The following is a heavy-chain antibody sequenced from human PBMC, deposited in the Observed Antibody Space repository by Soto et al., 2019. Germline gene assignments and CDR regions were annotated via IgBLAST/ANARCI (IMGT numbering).Heavy chain of an antibody. CDR1: GFTFSNYA. D-gene: IGHD4-17*01. CDR3: AKDLYGDYRFDC. J-gene: IGHJ4*02. V-gene: IGHV3-23*01. Sequence: EMLMLESGGGLVQPGGSLRLSCAASGFTFSNYAMNWVRQAPGKGLEWVSGISGSGDNTYYADSVKGRFTISRDNSKNSLYLQMNSLRAEDTAVYYCAKDLYGDYRFDCWGQGTLVTVSS. CDR2: ISGSGDNT.